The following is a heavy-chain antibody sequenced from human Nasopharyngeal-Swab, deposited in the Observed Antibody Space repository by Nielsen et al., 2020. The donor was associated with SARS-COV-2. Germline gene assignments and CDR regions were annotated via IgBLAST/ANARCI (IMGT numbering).Heavy chain of an antibody. J-gene: IGHJ4*02. Sequence: SLKISCAASGFTFDDYAMHWVRQAPGKGLEWVSGISWNSGSIGYADSVKGRFTISRDNAKNSLYLQMNSLRAEDTALYYCAKAPYYDYVWGSYSDYWGQGTLVTVSS. CDR3: AKAPYYDYVWGSYSDY. V-gene: IGHV3-9*01. D-gene: IGHD3-16*01. CDR2: ISWNSGSI. CDR1: GFTFDDYA.